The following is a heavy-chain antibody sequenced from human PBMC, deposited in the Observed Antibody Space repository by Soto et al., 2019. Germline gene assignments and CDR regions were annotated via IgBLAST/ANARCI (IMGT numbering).Heavy chain of an antibody. D-gene: IGHD1-26*01. CDR1: GFTFSSYA. CDR2: ISYDGSNK. J-gene: IGHJ4*02. V-gene: IGHV3-30-3*01. CDR3: ARDRPRSYYFDY. Sequence: QVQLVESGGGVVQPGRSLRLSCAASGFTFSSYAMHWVRQAPGKGLEWVAVISYDGSNKYYADSVKGRFTISRDNSKNTLYLQMNSLRAEDTAVYYCARDRPRSYYFDYWGQGTLVTVSS.